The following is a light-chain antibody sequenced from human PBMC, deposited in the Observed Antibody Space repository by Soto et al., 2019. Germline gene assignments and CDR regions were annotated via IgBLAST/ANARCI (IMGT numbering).Light chain of an antibody. V-gene: IGKV1-5*01. CDR1: QSVNKW. Sequence: DIQMTQSPSTLSASVGDSVTLTCRASQSVNKWLAWYQQKPGKAPNLLIFDASNVQSGVPSRFSGSGFGTEFTLIISILQHEAVATYYCQHYNSDSSFGGGTKVEIK. J-gene: IGKJ4*01. CDR2: DAS. CDR3: QHYNSDSS.